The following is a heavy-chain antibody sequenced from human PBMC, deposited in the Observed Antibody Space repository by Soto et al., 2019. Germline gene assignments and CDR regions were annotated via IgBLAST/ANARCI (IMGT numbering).Heavy chain of an antibody. J-gene: IGHJ6*02. CDR2: IIPIYGTR. Sequence: SVKVSCKSSVGPFSAYTISLVRQAPGQGLEWMGGIIPIYGTRNYAQKFQGRFTITADKSTSIASMEVSSLTSEDTAVYYCAKGAIVAPYHYYRMDVWDQGTTVTVSS. CDR1: VGPFSAYT. D-gene: IGHD5-12*01. CDR3: AKGAIVAPYHYYRMDV. V-gene: IGHV1-69*06.